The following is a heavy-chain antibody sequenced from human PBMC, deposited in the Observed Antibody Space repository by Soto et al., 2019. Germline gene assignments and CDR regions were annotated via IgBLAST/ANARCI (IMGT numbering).Heavy chain of an antibody. CDR1: GYTFTSYA. V-gene: IGHV1-3*01. D-gene: IGHD2-15*01. CDR3: ARGPGGPDGPGDY. CDR2: INAGNGNT. Sequence: QVQLVQSGAEVKKPGASVKVSCKASGYTFTSYAMHWVRQAPGQRLECMGWINAGNGNTKYSQHFQGRVSITMDTSAGPAYMELSSLRSEDTAVYYCARGPGGPDGPGDYCGQGALVTVSS. J-gene: IGHJ4*02.